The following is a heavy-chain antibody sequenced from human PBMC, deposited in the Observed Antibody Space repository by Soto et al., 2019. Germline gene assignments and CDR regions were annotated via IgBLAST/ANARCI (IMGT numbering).Heavy chain of an antibody. CDR1: GGSISSYY. CDR2: IYYSGST. J-gene: IGHJ5*02. CDR3: ARARRYYGSGSYFRFDP. V-gene: IGHV4-59*01. D-gene: IGHD3-10*01. Sequence: LSLTCTVSGGSISSYYWSWIRQPPGKGLEWIGYIYYSGSTNYNPSLKSRVTISVDTSKNQFSLKLSSVTAADTAVYYCARARRYYGSGSYFRFDPWGQGPLVTVSS.